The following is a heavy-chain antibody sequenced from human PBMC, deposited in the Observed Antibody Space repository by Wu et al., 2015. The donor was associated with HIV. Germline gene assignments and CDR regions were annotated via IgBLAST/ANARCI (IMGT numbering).Heavy chain of an antibody. J-gene: IGHJ6*02. CDR3: ARNTDSVATSLYSLGV. Sequence: QAQLVQFGADMKKPGSSVKVTCKASGDGSTGYAVSWVRQAPGQGLEWMGGINPLFGTTKHSQKFQDRLTFTTDESKTTAYMELSSLRSEDTAVYYCARNTDSVATSLYSLGVWGQGTTVTVSS. CDR2: INPLFGTT. D-gene: IGHD5-12*01. V-gene: IGHV1-69*05. CDR1: GDGSTGYA.